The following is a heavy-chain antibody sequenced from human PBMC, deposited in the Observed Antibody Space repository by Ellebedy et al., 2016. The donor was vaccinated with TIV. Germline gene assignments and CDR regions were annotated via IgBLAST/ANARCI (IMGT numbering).Heavy chain of an antibody. D-gene: IGHD3-22*01. Sequence: ASVKVSCKASGGTFSSDAISWVRQAPGQGLEWMGRIVPLLHIANYAQKFQGRVTMTRDTSTSTVYMELSSLRSEDTAVYYCARDYDSIGLGEYYFDYWGQGTLVTVSS. CDR1: GGTFSSDA. CDR3: ARDYDSIGLGEYYFDY. CDR2: IVPLLHIA. J-gene: IGHJ4*02. V-gene: IGHV1-69*04.